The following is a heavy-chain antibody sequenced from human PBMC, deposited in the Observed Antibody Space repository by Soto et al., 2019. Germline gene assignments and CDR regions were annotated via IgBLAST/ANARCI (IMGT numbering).Heavy chain of an antibody. CDR3: ARDYGDYSFFFDY. D-gene: IGHD4-17*01. CDR1: GGSITTYQ. J-gene: IGHJ4*02. Sequence: SETLSLTCTVSGGSITTYQWSWIRQPPGKGLEWIGGYSGFTNYNPSLESRATISVDHSKNQFFLTLRSVTAADTAIYYCARDYGDYSFFFDYWGQGALVTVSS. V-gene: IGHV4-59*01. CDR2: YSGFT.